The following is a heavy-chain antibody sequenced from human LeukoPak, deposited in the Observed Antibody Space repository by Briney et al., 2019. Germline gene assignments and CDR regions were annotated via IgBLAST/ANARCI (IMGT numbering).Heavy chain of an antibody. CDR2: IIGSDGST. CDR1: GFTFRSYA. D-gene: IGHD3-22*01. Sequence: GGSLRLSCAASGFTFRSYAMTWVRQSPGKGLEWVSAIIGSDGSTYYADSVKGRFTISRDNSKNTLYLQMNSLRVEDTAMYYCAREISITMIVVDPIWGQGTLVTVSS. CDR3: AREISITMIVVDPI. J-gene: IGHJ4*02. V-gene: IGHV3-23*01.